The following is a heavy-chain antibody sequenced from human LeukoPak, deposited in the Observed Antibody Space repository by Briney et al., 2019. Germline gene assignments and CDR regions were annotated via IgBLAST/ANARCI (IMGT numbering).Heavy chain of an antibody. V-gene: IGHV5-51*01. Sequence: GESLKISCKGSGYSFSNDWIGWVRQMPGKGLEWMGIIYTGDSDTRYSPSFQGQVTISADKSISTAYLQWSSLGASDTAMYYCARRGCNGGSCYAYWGQGTLVTVSS. CDR3: ARRGCNGGSCYAY. D-gene: IGHD2-15*01. J-gene: IGHJ4*02. CDR2: IYTGDSDT. CDR1: GYSFSNDW.